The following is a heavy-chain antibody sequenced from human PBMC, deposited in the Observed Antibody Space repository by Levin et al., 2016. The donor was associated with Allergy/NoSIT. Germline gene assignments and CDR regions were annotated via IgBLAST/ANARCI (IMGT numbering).Heavy chain of an antibody. Sequence: GGSLRLSCAASGFTFDDYAMHWVRQAPGKGLEWVSGISWNSGSIGYADSVKGRFTISRDNAKNSLYLQMNSLRAEDTALYYCAKDIRSGGYYYFDYWGQGTLVTVSS. V-gene: IGHV3-9*01. D-gene: IGHD6-25*01. CDR3: AKDIRSGGYYYFDY. CDR1: GFTFDDYA. CDR2: ISWNSGSI. J-gene: IGHJ4*02.